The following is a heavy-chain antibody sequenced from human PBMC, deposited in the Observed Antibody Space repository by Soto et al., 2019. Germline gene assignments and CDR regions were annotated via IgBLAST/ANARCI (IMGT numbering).Heavy chain of an antibody. J-gene: IGHJ6*03. V-gene: IGHV4-34*01. CDR1: GGSFSGYY. Sequence: PSETLSLTCAVYGGSFSGYYWSWIRQPPGKGLEWIGEINHSGSTNHNPSLKSRVTISVDTSKNQFSLKLSSVTAAGTAVYYCARGRDYDFWSGYYSRHYYYYYYMDVWGKGTTVTVSS. CDR3: ARGRDYDFWSGYYSRHYYYYYYMDV. CDR2: INHSGST. D-gene: IGHD3-3*01.